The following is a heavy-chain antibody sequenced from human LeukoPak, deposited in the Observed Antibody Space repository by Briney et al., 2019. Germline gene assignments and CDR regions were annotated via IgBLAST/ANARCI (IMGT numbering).Heavy chain of an antibody. Sequence: ASVKVSFKASGGTFSNYAVSWVRQAPGQGLEWMGWIIPIFHTTNYAQKFQGRVTITADDSTSAAYMELSSLRSEDTAVYYCARGRESDALDIWGHGTMVTVSS. CDR1: GGTFSNYA. V-gene: IGHV1-69*13. CDR3: ARGRESDALDI. D-gene: IGHD1-26*01. J-gene: IGHJ3*02. CDR2: IIPIFHTT.